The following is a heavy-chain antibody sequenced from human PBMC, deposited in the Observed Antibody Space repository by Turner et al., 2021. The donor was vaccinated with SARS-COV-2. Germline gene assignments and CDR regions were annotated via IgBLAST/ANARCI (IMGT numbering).Heavy chain of an antibody. Sequence: QVQLPESGGGVLQPQRSLRLPCAASGFTFSRYGMHWVRQAPGKGLEWVAVIWYDGSNKDYADSVKGRFTISRDNSKNTLYLQMNSLRAEDTAVYYCAREGTAMVQNFDYWGQGTLVTVSS. CDR1: GFTFSRYG. CDR2: IWYDGSNK. J-gene: IGHJ4*02. CDR3: AREGTAMVQNFDY. D-gene: IGHD5-18*01. V-gene: IGHV3-33*01.